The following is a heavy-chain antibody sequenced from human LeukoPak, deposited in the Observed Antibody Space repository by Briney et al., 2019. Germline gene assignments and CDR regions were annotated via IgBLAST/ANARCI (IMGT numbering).Heavy chain of an antibody. CDR2: IYYSGST. CDR3: ARDRITMVRGEYNWFDP. D-gene: IGHD3-10*01. V-gene: IGHV4-59*01. Sequence: SETLSLTCTVSGGSISSYYWSWIRQPPEKGLEWIGYIYYSGSTNYNPSLKSRVTISVDTSKNQFSLKLSSVTAADTAVYYCARDRITMVRGEYNWFDPWGQGTLVTVSS. CDR1: GGSISSYY. J-gene: IGHJ5*02.